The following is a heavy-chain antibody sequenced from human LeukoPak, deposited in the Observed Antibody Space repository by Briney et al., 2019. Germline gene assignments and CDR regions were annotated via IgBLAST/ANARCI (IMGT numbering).Heavy chain of an antibody. V-gene: IGHV4-59*02. Sequence: SETLSLTCTVSGDSVSRNYWSWIRQPPGKGLEWIGDIYDSGSTRYNTSLESRVTISVDTSKNQSSLKLSSVTAADTAVYYCAKGGSTNFYYGDVWGQGTTVTVSS. CDR1: GDSVSRNY. J-gene: IGHJ6*02. D-gene: IGHD2/OR15-2a*01. CDR3: AKGGSTNFYYGDV. CDR2: IYDSGST.